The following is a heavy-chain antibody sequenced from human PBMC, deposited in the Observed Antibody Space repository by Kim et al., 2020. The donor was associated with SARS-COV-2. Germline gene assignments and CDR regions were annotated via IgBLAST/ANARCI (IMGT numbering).Heavy chain of an antibody. J-gene: IGHJ2*01. D-gene: IGHD2-2*01. CDR1: GFTFSSYS. CDR3: ARDQQGVPAAMGIGDWYFDL. Sequence: GGSLRLSCAASGFTFSSYSMNWVRQAPGKGLEWVSYISSSSSTIYYADSVKGRFTISRDNAKNSLYLQMNSLRDEDTAVYYCARDQQGVPAAMGIGDWYFDLRGRGTLGTLSS. V-gene: IGHV3-48*02. CDR2: ISSSSSTI.